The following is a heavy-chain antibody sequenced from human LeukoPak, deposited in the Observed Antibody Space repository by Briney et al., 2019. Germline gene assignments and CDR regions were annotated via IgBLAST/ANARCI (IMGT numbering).Heavy chain of an antibody. D-gene: IGHD6-13*01. Sequence: SQTLSLTCAISGDSVSSDSAAWNWIRQSPSRGLEWLGRTYYRSKWYTDYAVSVKSRITINPDTSKNQFSLQLNSVTPEDTAMYYCARAARYSSSNNVFDYWGQGTLVIVSS. CDR3: ARAARYSSSNNVFDY. V-gene: IGHV6-1*01. CDR2: TYYRSKWYT. CDR1: GDSVSSDSAA. J-gene: IGHJ4*02.